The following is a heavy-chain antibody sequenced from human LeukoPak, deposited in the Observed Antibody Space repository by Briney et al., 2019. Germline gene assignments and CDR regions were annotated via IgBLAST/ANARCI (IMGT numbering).Heavy chain of an antibody. CDR1: GFTFDDYG. CDR2: ISGSDGST. CDR3: AKDSAKKYDDY. Sequence: GGSLRLSCAASGFTFDDYGMSWVRLAPGKGLEWVSGISGSDGSTYYADSVKGRFTISRDNSKNTLFLQMNSLRAEDTAVYYCAKDSAKKYDDYWGQGTLVSVAS. J-gene: IGHJ4*02. V-gene: IGHV3-23*01. D-gene: IGHD2/OR15-2a*01.